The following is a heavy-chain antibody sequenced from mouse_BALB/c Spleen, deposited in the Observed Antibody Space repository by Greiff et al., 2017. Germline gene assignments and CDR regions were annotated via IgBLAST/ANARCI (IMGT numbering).Heavy chain of an antibody. Sequence: EVKVEESGGGLVKPGGSLKLSCAASGFTFSSYAMSWVRQSPEKRLEWVAEISSGGSYTYYPDTVTGRFTISRDNAKNTLYLEMSSLRSEDTAMYYCARNWDYAMDYWGQGTSVTVSS. D-gene: IGHD4-1*01. CDR3: ARNWDYAMDY. CDR1: GFTFSSYA. CDR2: ISSGGSYT. V-gene: IGHV5-9-4*01. J-gene: IGHJ4*01.